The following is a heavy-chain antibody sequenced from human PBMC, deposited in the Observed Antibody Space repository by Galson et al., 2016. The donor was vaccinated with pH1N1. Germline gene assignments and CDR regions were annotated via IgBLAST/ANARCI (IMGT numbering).Heavy chain of an antibody. Sequence: SLRLSCAASGFTFSRYWMHWVRQGPGKGLVWVSRINSDGSSRSHADSVEGRFTISRDNAKKTLYLQMNSLRAEDTGVHYCTRDRAFGDYGGASDIWGQGTMVTVSS. CDR2: INSDGSSR. J-gene: IGHJ3*02. CDR3: TRDRAFGDYGGASDI. D-gene: IGHD4/OR15-4a*01. CDR1: GFTFSRYW. V-gene: IGHV3-74*01.